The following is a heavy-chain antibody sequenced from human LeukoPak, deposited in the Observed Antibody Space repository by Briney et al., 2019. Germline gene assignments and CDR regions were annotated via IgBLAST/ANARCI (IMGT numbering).Heavy chain of an antibody. J-gene: IGHJ4*02. D-gene: IGHD3-9*01. Sequence: PGGSLRLSCAASGFTFSSYSMNWVRQAPGKGLEWVSSISSSSSYIYYADSVKGRFTISRDNAKNSLYLQMNSLRAEDTAVYYCAGGENYDILTGYYPSGSDYWGQGTLVTVSS. CDR1: GFTFSSYS. CDR3: AGGENYDILTGYYPSGSDY. V-gene: IGHV3-21*01. CDR2: ISSSSSYI.